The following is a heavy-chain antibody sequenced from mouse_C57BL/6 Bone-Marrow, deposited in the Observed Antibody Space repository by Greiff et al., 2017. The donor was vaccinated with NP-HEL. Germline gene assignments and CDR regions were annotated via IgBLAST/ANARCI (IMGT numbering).Heavy chain of an antibody. CDR3: ATSTTVVATVDYAMDY. CDR2: IHPSDSDT. Sequence: QVQLQQPGAELVKPGASVKVSCKASGYTFTSYWMHWVKQRPGQGLEWIGRIHPSDSDTNYNQKFKGKATLTVDKSSSTAYMQLSSLTSEDSAVYYSATSTTVVATVDYAMDYWGQGTSVTVSS. V-gene: IGHV1-74*01. D-gene: IGHD1-1*01. CDR1: GYTFTSYW. J-gene: IGHJ4*01.